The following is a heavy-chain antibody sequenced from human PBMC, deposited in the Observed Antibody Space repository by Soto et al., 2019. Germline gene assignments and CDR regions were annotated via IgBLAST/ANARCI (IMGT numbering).Heavy chain of an antibody. D-gene: IGHD6-19*01. CDR3: ARGWAYSSGWYGSHFDY. CDR1: GFTFSSYA. J-gene: IGHJ4*02. Sequence: QVQLVESGGGVVQPGRSLRLSCAASGFTFSSYAMHWVRQAPGKGLEWVAVISYDGSNKYYADSVKGRFTISRDNSKNTLYLQMNSLRAEDTAVYYCARGWAYSSGWYGSHFDYWGQGTLVTVSS. V-gene: IGHV3-30-3*01. CDR2: ISYDGSNK.